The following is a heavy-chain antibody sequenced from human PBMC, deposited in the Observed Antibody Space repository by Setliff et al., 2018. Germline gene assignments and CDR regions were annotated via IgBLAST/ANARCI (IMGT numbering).Heavy chain of an antibody. D-gene: IGHD3-10*01. CDR2: ISSSGSTI. J-gene: IGHJ4*02. CDR1: GFTFSDYY. V-gene: IGHV3-11*01. CDR3: ARESRMVRGVITPSDY. Sequence: GGSLRLSCAASGFTFSDYYMSWIRQAPGKGLEWVSYISSSGSTIYYADSVKGRFTISRDNAKNSLYLQMNSLRAEDTAVNYCARESRMVRGVITPSDYWGQGTLVTVSS.